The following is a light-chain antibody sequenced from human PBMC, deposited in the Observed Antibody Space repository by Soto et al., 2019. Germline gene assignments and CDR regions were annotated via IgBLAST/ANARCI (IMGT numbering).Light chain of an antibody. V-gene: IGKV1-33*01. CDR1: QVISNY. J-gene: IGKJ3*01. CDR2: DGA. Sequence: DIQMTQSPSSLSASLGDRVAITCQASQVISNYLNWYHQKPGKAPKLLIYDGANLETGVPSRFSGSGSGTDFTFTISSLQPEDIGTYYCQQYDTLLTFGPGTKVDIK. CDR3: QQYDTLLT.